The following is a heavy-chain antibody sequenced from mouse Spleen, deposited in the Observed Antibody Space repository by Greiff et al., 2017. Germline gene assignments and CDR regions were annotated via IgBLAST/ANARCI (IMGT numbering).Heavy chain of an antibody. D-gene: IGHD3-1*01. J-gene: IGHJ2*01. V-gene: IGHV2-9-1*01. CDR1: GFSLTSYA. CDR2: IWTGGGT. Sequence: VKLMESGPGLVAPSQSLSITCTVSGFSLTSYAISWVRQPPGKGPEWLGVIWTGGGTNYNSALKSRLSISKDNSKSQVFLKMNSLQTDDTARYYCARKGGSGYVPYYFDYWGQGTTLTVSS. CDR3: ARKGGSGYVPYYFDY.